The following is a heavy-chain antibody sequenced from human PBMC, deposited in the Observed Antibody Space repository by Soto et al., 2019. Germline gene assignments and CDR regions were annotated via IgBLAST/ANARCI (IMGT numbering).Heavy chain of an antibody. CDR1: GFSYSRYA. Sequence: EVQLMESGGGLVQPGGSLRLSCAASGFSYSRYAMSWVRQAPGKGLEWVSGVSANGDTTKYADSVKGRFTISRDNSKNTVDLQMSSLRPEDAAVYYCVKGRGEGYCTGGSCSFDNWGQGTLVTVSS. J-gene: IGHJ4*02. CDR3: VKGRGEGYCTGGSCSFDN. CDR2: VSANGDTT. D-gene: IGHD2-8*02. V-gene: IGHV3-23*01.